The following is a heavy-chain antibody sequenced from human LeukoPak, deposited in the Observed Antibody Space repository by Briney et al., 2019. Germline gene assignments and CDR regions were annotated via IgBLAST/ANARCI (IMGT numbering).Heavy chain of an antibody. V-gene: IGHV4-34*01. CDR2: INHSGST. Sequence: SETLSLTCAVYGGSFSGYYWSWIRQPPGKGLEWIGEINHSGSTNYNPSLKSRVTISVDTPKNQFSLNLSSVTAADTAVYYCASTYSSSYLGERWFDPWGQGTLVTVSS. CDR3: ASTYSSSYLGERWFDP. D-gene: IGHD6-13*01. J-gene: IGHJ5*02. CDR1: GGSFSGYY.